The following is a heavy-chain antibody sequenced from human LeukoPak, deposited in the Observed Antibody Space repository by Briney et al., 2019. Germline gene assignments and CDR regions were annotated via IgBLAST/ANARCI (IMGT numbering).Heavy chain of an antibody. CDR1: GGSISSYY. CDR3: ARDLGSSGWYNRYMDV. D-gene: IGHD6-19*01. V-gene: IGHV4-59*01. Sequence: PSETLSLTCTVSGGSISSYYWSWIRQPPGKGLEWIGYIYYSGSTNYNPSLKSRVTISVDTSKNQFSLKLSSVTAADTAVYYCARDLGSSGWYNRYMDVWGKGTTVTISS. J-gene: IGHJ6*03. CDR2: IYYSGST.